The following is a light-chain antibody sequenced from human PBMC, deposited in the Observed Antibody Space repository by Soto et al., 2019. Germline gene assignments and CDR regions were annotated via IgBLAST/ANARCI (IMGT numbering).Light chain of an antibody. J-gene: IGLJ7*01. CDR3: QVWDSSSDHAI. CDR2: SDG. V-gene: IGLV3-21*04. Sequence: SYELTQPPSVSVAPGKTARITCGGNNVGSKSVHWYQQKPGQAPVLVIYSDGDRPSAIPERFSGSKSGNTATLTIGRVEAGDEADYYCQVWDSSSDHAIFGGGTQLTVL. CDR1: NVGSKS.